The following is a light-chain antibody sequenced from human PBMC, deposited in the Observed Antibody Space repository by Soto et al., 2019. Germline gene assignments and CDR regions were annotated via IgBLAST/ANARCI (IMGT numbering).Light chain of an antibody. V-gene: IGKV1-5*03. Sequence: DIQLTQSPSTLSASVGDRVTITCRASQSITNWLAWYQQKPGKAPKVLIHMASSLKSGVPSRFSGSGSGTEFTLTITSLQPDDSATYYCQQYTSLSSVSFCGGNKVEI. J-gene: IGKJ4*01. CDR1: QSITNW. CDR2: MAS. CDR3: QQYTSLSSVS.